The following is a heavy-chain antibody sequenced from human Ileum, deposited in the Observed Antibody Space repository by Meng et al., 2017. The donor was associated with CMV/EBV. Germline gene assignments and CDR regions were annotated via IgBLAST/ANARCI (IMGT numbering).Heavy chain of an antibody. CDR3: ARPNRPGYSSNYGLDV. V-gene: IGHV4-59*01. CDR1: GGSISSYY. Sequence: SETLSLTCTVSGGSISSYYWSWIRQPPGKGLEWIGYIYYSGSTNYNPSLKSRVTISVDTSKNQFSLKLSSVTAADTATYYCARPNRPGYSSNYGLDVWGQGTTVTVSS. CDR2: IYYSGST. D-gene: IGHD5-18*01. J-gene: IGHJ6*02.